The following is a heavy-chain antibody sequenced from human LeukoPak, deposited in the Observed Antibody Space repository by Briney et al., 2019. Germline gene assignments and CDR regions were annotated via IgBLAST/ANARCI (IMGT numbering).Heavy chain of an antibody. CDR3: ARVRGAYGGNSGWGY. D-gene: IGHD4-23*01. Sequence: PGRSLRLSCAASGFTFSSYGVHWVRQAPGKELEWVAVISYDGSNKYYADSVKGRFTISRDNAKNSLYLQMNSLRAEDTAVYYCARVRGAYGGNSGWGYWGQGTLVTVSS. CDR2: ISYDGSNK. J-gene: IGHJ4*02. V-gene: IGHV3-30*03. CDR1: GFTFSSYG.